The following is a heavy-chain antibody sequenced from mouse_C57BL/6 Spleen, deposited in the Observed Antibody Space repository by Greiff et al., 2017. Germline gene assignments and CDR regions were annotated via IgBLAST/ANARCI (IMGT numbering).Heavy chain of an antibody. D-gene: IGHD2-12*01. V-gene: IGHV2-3*01. CDR3: AKVPHDLYAMDY. J-gene: IGHJ4*01. CDR1: GFSLTSYG. CDR2: IWGAGST. Sequence: QVHVKQSGPGLVAPSQSLSITCTVSGFSLTSYGVRWVRQPPGSGLEWLGVIWGAGSTIYHSALISRLSISNDNSRSQVLLKLNRLQTDDTATYYCAKVPHDLYAMDYWGQGTSVTVSS.